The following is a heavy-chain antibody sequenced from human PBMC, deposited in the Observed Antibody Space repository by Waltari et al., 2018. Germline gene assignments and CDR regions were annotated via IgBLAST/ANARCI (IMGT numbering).Heavy chain of an antibody. CDR2: IYPGDSDT. Sequence: EVQLVQSGAEGKKPGESLQISCKGSGYSFTSYWIGWVRQLPGQGLEWMGIIYPGDSDTRYSPSFQGQVTISADKSISNAYLQWSSLKASDTAMYYCARHGVATSHGYFDLWGRGTLVTVSS. D-gene: IGHD5-12*01. J-gene: IGHJ2*01. CDR3: ARHGVATSHGYFDL. V-gene: IGHV5-51*01. CDR1: GYSFTSYW.